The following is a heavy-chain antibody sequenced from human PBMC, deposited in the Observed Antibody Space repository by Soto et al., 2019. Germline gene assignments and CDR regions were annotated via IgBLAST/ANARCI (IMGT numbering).Heavy chain of an antibody. V-gene: IGHV3-74*01. Sequence: EVQVVESGGDLVQPGGSLRLCCVGSGFTFSSHWMHWVRQAPGKGLVWVAHITHDGSSATYADSVKGRFTISRDNAKNTLYLQMNTLRFEDTAVYYCADLFAGFDIWGQGTMVTVSS. D-gene: IGHD3-10*02. CDR1: GFTFSSHW. CDR3: ADLFAGFDI. CDR2: ITHDGSSA. J-gene: IGHJ3*02.